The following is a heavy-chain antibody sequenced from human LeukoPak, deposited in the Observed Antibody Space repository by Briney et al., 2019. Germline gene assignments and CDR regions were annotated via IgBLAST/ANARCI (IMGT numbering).Heavy chain of an antibody. D-gene: IGHD2-2*02. CDR2: INHSGST. CDR3: ARGGIVVPAAIYDY. V-gene: IGHV4-34*01. J-gene: IGHJ4*02. CDR1: GGSFSGYY. Sequence: PSETLSLTCAVYGGSFSGYYWSWIRQPPGKGLEWIGEINHSGSTNYNPSLKSRVTISVDTSKNQFPLKLSSVTAADTAVYYCARGGIVVPAAIYDYWGQGTLVTVSS.